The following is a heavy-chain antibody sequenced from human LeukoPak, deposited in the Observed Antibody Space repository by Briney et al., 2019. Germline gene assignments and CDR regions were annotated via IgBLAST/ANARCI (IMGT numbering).Heavy chain of an antibody. CDR3: ARRYFDY. CDR1: GFTFSSYW. V-gene: IGHV3-7*03. J-gene: IGHJ4*02. CDR2: IKQDGSEK. Sequence: GGSLRLSCAASGFTFSSYWMQWVRQAPGKGLEWVANIKQDGSEKYYADSVKGRFSISRDNAKNALYLQMSSLRAEDTAIYYCARRYFDYWGQGTLVTVSS.